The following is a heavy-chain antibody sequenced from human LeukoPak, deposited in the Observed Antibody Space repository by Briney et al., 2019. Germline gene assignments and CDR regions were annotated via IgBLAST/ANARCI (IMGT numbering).Heavy chain of an antibody. CDR2: INHSGST. D-gene: IGHD6-19*01. CDR1: GGSFSGYY. CDR3: ARVSGQFYFYYYMDV. Sequence: SETLSLTCAVYGGSFSGYYWSWIRQPPGKGLEWIGEINHSGSTNYNPSLKSRVTISVDTSKNQFSLKLSSVTAADTAVYNCARVSGQFYFYYYMDVWGKGTTVTISS. V-gene: IGHV4-34*01. J-gene: IGHJ6*03.